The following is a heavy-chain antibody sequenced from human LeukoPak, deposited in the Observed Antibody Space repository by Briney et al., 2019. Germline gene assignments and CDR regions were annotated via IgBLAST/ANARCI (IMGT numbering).Heavy chain of an antibody. D-gene: IGHD3-10*01. J-gene: IGHJ4*02. CDR1: GGSISSGGYS. CDR3: ARGLGITMVRGVAHYFDY. V-gene: IGHV4-30-2*01. CDR2: IYHSGST. Sequence: SQTLSLTCAVSGGSISSGGYSWSWIRQPPGKGLERIGYIYHSGSTYYNPSLKSRVTISVDRSKNQFSLKLSSVTAADTAVYYCARGLGITMVRGVAHYFDYWGQGTLVTVSS.